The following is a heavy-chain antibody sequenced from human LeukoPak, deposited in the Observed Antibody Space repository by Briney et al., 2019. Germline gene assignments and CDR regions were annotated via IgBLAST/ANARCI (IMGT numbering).Heavy chain of an antibody. V-gene: IGHV4-61*02. Sequence: KPSETLSLTCTVSGGSISSGSYYWSWIRQPAGKGLEWIGRIYTSGSTNYNPSLKSRVTISVDTSKNQFSLKLSSVTAADTAVYYCARDHGSGWYLVRLYEYGAFDIWGQGTMVTVSS. CDR1: GGSISSGSYY. D-gene: IGHD6-19*01. J-gene: IGHJ3*02. CDR3: ARDHGSGWYLVRLYEYGAFDI. CDR2: IYTSGST.